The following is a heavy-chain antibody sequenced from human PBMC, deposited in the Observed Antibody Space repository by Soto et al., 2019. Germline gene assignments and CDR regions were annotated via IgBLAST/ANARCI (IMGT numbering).Heavy chain of an antibody. CDR3: AKEPGSYEYYFDY. D-gene: IGHD1-26*01. CDR2: IWYDGSNK. V-gene: IGHV3-30*02. CDR1: GFTFSSSA. Sequence: GGSLRLSCTGSGFTFSSSAMHWVRQAPGKGLEWVAAIWYDGSNKYYADSVKGRFTISRDISKNTLYLEMNSLRAEDTAVYYCAKEPGSYEYYFDYWGQGTLVTVSS. J-gene: IGHJ4*02.